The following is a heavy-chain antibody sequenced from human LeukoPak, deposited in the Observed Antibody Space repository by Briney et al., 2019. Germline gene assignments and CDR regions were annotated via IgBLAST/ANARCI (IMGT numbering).Heavy chain of an antibody. D-gene: IGHD5-18*01. Sequence: GGSLRLSCAASGFAFSSYSMNWVRQAPGKGLEWVSYISGSSGTIYYADSVKGRFTISRDNAKNSLYPQMNSLRDEDTAVYYCVSGLHSYGFDYWGQGTLVTVSS. CDR1: GFAFSSYS. CDR2: ISGSSGTI. V-gene: IGHV3-48*02. J-gene: IGHJ4*02. CDR3: VSGLHSYGFDY.